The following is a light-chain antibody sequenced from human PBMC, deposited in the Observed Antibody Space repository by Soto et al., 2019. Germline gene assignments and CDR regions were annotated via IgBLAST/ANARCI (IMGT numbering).Light chain of an antibody. Sequence: QSVLTQPPSVSGSPGQSVTISCTGTSTDFVSYNRVSWYQQPPGTAPKLIIYEASNRPSGVPGRFSGSKSGNTASLTISGLQAEDEADYYCCSYGGSATSYVFGTGTKLTVL. V-gene: IGLV2-18*02. CDR1: STDFVSYNR. CDR3: CSYGGSATSYV. J-gene: IGLJ1*01. CDR2: EAS.